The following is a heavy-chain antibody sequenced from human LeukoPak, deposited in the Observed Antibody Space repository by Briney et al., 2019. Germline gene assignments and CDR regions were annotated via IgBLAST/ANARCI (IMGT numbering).Heavy chain of an antibody. CDR1: GFTFSNYD. CDR3: SWEKDVSFGRRLEH. V-gene: IGHV3-7*03. Sequence: GGSLRLSCAASGFTFSNYDMNWVRQAPGKGLEWVANIKEDGSEIYYVDVVKGRFAISRDNANNSLYLQMNSLEIEDTAVYFRSWEKDVSFGRRLEHWGQGTLVTVAS. CDR2: IKEDGSEI. D-gene: IGHD3-10*01. J-gene: IGHJ5*02.